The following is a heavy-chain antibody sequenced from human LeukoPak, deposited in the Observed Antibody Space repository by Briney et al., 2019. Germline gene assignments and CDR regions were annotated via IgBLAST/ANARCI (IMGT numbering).Heavy chain of an antibody. V-gene: IGHV1-69*04. J-gene: IGHJ4*02. CDR3: ARDWDVTYYYDSSGRLRTDY. CDR1: GGTFSSYA. D-gene: IGHD3-22*01. Sequence: SVKVSCKASGGTFSSYAISWVRQAPGQGLEWMGRIIPILGIANYAQKFQGRVTITADKSTSTAYMELRSLRSDDTAVYYCARDWDVTYYYDSSGRLRTDYWGQGTLVTVSS. CDR2: IIPILGIA.